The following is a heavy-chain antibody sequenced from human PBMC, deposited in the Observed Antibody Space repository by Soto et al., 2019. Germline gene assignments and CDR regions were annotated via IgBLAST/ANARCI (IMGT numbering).Heavy chain of an antibody. CDR2: ISSTSSTI. J-gene: IGHJ6*02. CDR3: ARDLSPRGWSGQFPGFMDV. Sequence: PGGSLRLSCAASGFTFSYYTMNWVRQAPGKGLEWVSYISSTSSTIYYADSVKGRFTISRDNAKSSLYLQVNSLRDEDTAVYYCARDLSPRGWSGQFPGFMDVWGQGTTVTVSS. CDR1: GFTFSYYT. D-gene: IGHD3-3*01. V-gene: IGHV3-48*02.